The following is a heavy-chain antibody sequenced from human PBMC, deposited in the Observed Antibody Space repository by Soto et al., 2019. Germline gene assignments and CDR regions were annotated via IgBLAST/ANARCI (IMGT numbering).Heavy chain of an antibody. CDR1: GGSFSGYY. J-gene: IGHJ3*02. D-gene: IGHD6-6*01. CDR3: AGGSIAARHDAFDI. Sequence: SETLSLTCAVYGGSFSGYYWSWIRQPPGKGLEWIGEINHSGSTNYNPSLKSRVTISVDTSKNQFSLKLSSVTAADTAVYYCAGGSIAARHDAFDIWGQGTMVTVSS. V-gene: IGHV4-34*01. CDR2: INHSGST.